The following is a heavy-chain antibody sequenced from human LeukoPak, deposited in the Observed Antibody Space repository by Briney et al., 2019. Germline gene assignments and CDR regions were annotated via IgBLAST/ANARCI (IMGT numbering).Heavy chain of an antibody. CDR3: ARGTYYDFLTSYYYYGMDV. Sequence: ASVKVSCKASGYTFTGYYMHWVRQAPGQGLEWMGWINPNSGGTNYAQKFQGWVTMTRDTSISTAYMELSRPRSDDTAVYYCARGTYYDFLTSYYYYGMDVWGQGTTVTVSS. J-gene: IGHJ6*02. CDR2: INPNSGGT. D-gene: IGHD3-3*01. CDR1: GYTFTGYY. V-gene: IGHV1-2*04.